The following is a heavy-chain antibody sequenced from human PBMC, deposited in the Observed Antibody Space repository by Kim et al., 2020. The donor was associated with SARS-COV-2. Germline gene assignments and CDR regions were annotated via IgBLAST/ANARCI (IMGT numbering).Heavy chain of an antibody. Sequence: GESLKISCKGSGYSFTSYWISWVRQMPGKGLEWMGRIDPSDSYTNYSPSFQGHVTISADKSISTAYLQWSSLKASDTAMYYCARQFLGYSSSSHTIPPSDYWGQGTLVTVSS. J-gene: IGHJ4*02. D-gene: IGHD6-6*01. V-gene: IGHV5-10-1*01. CDR2: IDPSDSYT. CDR3: ARQFLGYSSSSHTIPPSDY. CDR1: GYSFTSYW.